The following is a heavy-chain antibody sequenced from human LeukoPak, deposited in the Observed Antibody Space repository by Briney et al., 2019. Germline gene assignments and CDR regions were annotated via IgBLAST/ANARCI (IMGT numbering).Heavy chain of an antibody. J-gene: IGHJ3*02. CDR2: IYYSGST. CDR1: GGSISSSSYY. V-gene: IGHV4-39*07. CDR3: ARAPAGSGHSGAFDI. D-gene: IGHD6-19*01. Sequence: PSETLSLTCTVSGGSISSSSYYWGWIRQPPGKGLEWIGSIYYSGSTYYNPSLKSRVTISVDTSKNQFSLKLSSVTAADTAVYYCARAPAGSGHSGAFDIWGQGTMVTVSS.